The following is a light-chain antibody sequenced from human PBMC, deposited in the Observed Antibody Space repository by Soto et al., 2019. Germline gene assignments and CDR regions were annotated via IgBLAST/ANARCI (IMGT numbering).Light chain of an antibody. Sequence: IVMTQSPATLSVSPGERATLSCRASQSVSSNLAWYQQKPGQAPRLLIYGASTRATGIPARFSGSGSGTEFTLTISSLQSEDFAVYYCQQYNNWPRTLGQGTKVDLK. V-gene: IGKV3-15*01. CDR1: QSVSSN. CDR3: QQYNNWPRT. CDR2: GAS. J-gene: IGKJ1*01.